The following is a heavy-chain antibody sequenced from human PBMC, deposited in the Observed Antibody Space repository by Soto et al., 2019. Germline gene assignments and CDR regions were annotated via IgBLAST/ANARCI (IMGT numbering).Heavy chain of an antibody. CDR2: IYSGGTT. V-gene: IGHV3-66*01. Sequence: PGGSLRLSCAASGITVSNNYMSWVRQAPGKGPEWVSVIYSGGTTYYADAVKGRFIISRDNSKNTLYLQMNSLRAEDTAVYFCARGSNWFDPWGPGVLVTVSS. J-gene: IGHJ5*02. CDR1: GITVSNNY. CDR3: ARGSNWFDP.